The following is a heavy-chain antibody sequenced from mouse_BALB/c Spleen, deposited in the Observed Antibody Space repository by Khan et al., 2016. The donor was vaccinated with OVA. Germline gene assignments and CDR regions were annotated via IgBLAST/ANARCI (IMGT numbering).Heavy chain of an antibody. D-gene: IGHD1-3*01. V-gene: IGHV1-5*01. Sequence: VQLKESGTVLARPGASVKMSCKASGYSFTSYLIHWVKQRPGQGLEWIGDIYPGNSDTTYNQKFKDKATLTAGTSANTAYMELSSLTNEDSAVDYCARGGYSSFAYWGQGTLVTVSA. J-gene: IGHJ3*01. CDR2: IYPGNSDT. CDR3: ARGGYSSFAY. CDR1: GYSFTSYL.